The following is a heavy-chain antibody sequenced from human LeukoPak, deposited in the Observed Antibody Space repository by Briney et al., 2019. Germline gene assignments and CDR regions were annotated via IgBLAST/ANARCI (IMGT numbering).Heavy chain of an antibody. V-gene: IGHV4-34*01. CDR1: GGSFSGYY. D-gene: IGHD1-26*01. CDR3: ARGVGATLNAFDI. Sequence: PSETLSLTCAVYGGSFSGYYWSWIRQPPGKGLEWIGEINHSGSTNYNPSLKSRVTISVDTSKNQFSLKLSSVTAADTAVYYCARGVGATLNAFDIWGQGTMVTVSS. CDR2: INHSGST. J-gene: IGHJ3*02.